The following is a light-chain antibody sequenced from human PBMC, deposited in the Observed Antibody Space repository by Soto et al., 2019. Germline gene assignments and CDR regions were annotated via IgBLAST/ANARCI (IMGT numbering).Light chain of an antibody. V-gene: IGKV1-39*01. J-gene: IGKJ5*01. CDR3: QQSFSFPPT. CDR1: QTISNS. CDR2: GAS. Sequence: DIQMTQSPSSLSASVGDRVTITCRATQTISNSLNWYQQKPGKAPNLLIYGASRLQIGVPSRFRGSGSETDFTLTIPTLQPEDFATYFCQQSFSFPPTFGQGTRLE.